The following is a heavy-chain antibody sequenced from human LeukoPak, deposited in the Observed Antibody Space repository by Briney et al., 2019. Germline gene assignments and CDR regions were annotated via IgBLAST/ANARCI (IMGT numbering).Heavy chain of an antibody. Sequence: ASVKVSCKASGYTFTSYGISWVRQAPGQGLEWMGWISAYNGNTNYAQKLQGRVTMTTDTSTSTAYMELRSLRSDDTAVYYCVRDSTLRGYCTNGVCPSGYWGQGTLVTVSS. V-gene: IGHV1-18*01. D-gene: IGHD2-8*01. J-gene: IGHJ4*02. CDR1: GYTFTSYG. CDR2: ISAYNGNT. CDR3: VRDSTLRGYCTNGVCPSGY.